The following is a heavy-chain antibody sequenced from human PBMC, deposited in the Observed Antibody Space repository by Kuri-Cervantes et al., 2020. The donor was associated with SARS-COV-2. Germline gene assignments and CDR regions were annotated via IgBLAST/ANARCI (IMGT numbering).Heavy chain of an antibody. J-gene: IGHJ4*02. CDR2: ISSSSSYI. CDR3: AKGGSFVAYCGGDCSRPFDY. V-gene: IGHV3-21*01. D-gene: IGHD2-21*01. CDR1: GFTFNTYN. Sequence: GESLKISCTASGFTFNTYNMKWVRQAPGKGLEWVSSISSSSSYIYYADSVKGRFTISRDNAKNSLYLQMNSLRAEDTAVYYCAKGGSFVAYCGGDCSRPFDYWGQGTLVTVSS.